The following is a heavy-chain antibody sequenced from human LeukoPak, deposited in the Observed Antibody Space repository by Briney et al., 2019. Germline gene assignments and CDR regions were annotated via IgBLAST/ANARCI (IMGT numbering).Heavy chain of an antibody. CDR3: AKGGVTSGWPTPFDY. D-gene: IGHD6-19*01. J-gene: IGHJ4*02. CDR2: IWNDGNNK. CDR1: GFTFSSYG. Sequence: GGSLRLSCEVSGFTFSSYGMHWVRQAPGKGLEWVAVIWNDGNNKYYGDSVKGRFTISRDNSRNTLYLQMNGLRAEDTAVYYCAKGGVTSGWPTPFDYWGQGTLVTVSS. V-gene: IGHV3-33*03.